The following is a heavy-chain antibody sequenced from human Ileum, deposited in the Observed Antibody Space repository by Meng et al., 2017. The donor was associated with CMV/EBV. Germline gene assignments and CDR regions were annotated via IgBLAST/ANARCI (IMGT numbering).Heavy chain of an antibody. CDR2: IRSKVNNYAT. V-gene: IGHV3-73*01. D-gene: IGHD3-10*01. CDR1: GFTFSGSA. Sequence: GGSLRLSCAASGFTFSGSAIHWVRQASGKGLEWVGRIRSKVNNYATAYAASVKGRFTVSRDDSENTAYLQMNGLKTDDTAVYYCSRLSEDPVRGVIQAFDYWGQGALVTVSS. CDR3: SRLSEDPVRGVIQAFDY. J-gene: IGHJ4*02.